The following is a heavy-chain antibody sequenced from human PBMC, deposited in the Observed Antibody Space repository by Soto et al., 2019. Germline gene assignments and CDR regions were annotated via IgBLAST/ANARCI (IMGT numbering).Heavy chain of an antibody. D-gene: IGHD6-13*01. CDR2: TYYRSKWYN. J-gene: IGHJ3*02. CDR3: ASSVPSAPGSSRQSNDAFDI. CDR1: GDSVSSNSAA. V-gene: IGHV6-1*01. Sequence: SQTLSLTCAISGDSVSSNSAAWNWIRQSPSRGLKWLGRTYYRSKWYNDYAVSVKSRITINPDTSKNQFSLQLNSVTPEDTAVYYCASSVPSAPGSSRQSNDAFDIWGQGTMVTV.